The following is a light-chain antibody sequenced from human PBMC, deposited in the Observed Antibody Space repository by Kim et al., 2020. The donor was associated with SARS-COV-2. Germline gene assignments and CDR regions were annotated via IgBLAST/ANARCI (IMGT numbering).Light chain of an antibody. V-gene: IGKV1-33*01. CDR1: QDIGDR. CDR3: QQYDSDHS. Sequence: LSEYIGDRVTITCRASQDIGDRLSWFQNRPGQAPTVLIYDAVALQTGVPSRFSGSGSGTDFTFTISRLQPEDFATYYCQQYDSDHSFGQGTKLEI. J-gene: IGKJ2*03. CDR2: DAV.